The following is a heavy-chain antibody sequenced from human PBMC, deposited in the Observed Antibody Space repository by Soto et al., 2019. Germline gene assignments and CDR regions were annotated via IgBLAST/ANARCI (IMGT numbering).Heavy chain of an antibody. Sequence: GGSLRLSCAASGFTFSSYALHWVRQAPGKGLEWVAVISYDGSNKYYADPVKGRFTTSRDNSKNTLYVQMNSLRGGDTSVYYCARGPSSLTRVDYWGQGTLVTVS. V-gene: IGHV3-30-3*01. CDR2: ISYDGSNK. CDR3: ARGPSSLTRVDY. CDR1: GFTFSSYA. J-gene: IGHJ4*02. D-gene: IGHD2-2*01.